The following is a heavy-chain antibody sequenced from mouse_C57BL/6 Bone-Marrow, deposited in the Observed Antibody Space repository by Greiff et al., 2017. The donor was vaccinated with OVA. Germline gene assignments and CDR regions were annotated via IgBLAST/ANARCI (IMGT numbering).Heavy chain of an antibody. CDR3: ARLGLRYAMDY. CDR2: INPNNGGT. V-gene: IGHV1-26*01. CDR1: GYTFTDYY. J-gene: IGHJ4*01. Sequence: VQLQQSGPELVKPGASVKISCKASGYTFTDYYMNWVKQSHGKSLEWIGDINPNNGGTSYNQKFKGKATLTVDKSSSTAYMELRSLTSEDSAVYSCARLGLRYAMDYWGQGTSVTVSS.